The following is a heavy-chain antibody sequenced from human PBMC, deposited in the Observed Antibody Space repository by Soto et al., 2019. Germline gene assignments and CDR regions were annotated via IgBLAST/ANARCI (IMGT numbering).Heavy chain of an antibody. Sequence: QVHLQESGPGLVKPSQTLSLTCSVNGDSIKSGSVYWSWIHQSPGNGLEYIGYITYSGMTFQNPSLKSRVTMSVDTPKNQFSLEVRSVTAADTGVYYCVWERQVGPSSGLFDPCGQGTLVTVSS. CDR3: VWERQVGPSSGLFDP. J-gene: IGHJ5*02. D-gene: IGHD1-26*01. V-gene: IGHV4-30-4*01. CDR1: GDSIKSGSVY. CDR2: ITYSGMT.